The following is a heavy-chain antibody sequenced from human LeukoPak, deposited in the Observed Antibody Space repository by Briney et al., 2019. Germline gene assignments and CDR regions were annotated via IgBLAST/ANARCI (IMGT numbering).Heavy chain of an antibody. CDR2: IYYSGST. D-gene: IGHD7-27*01. J-gene: IGHJ3*02. CDR3: ARGQTWGYAFDI. Sequence: PSETLSLTCTVSGGSISSSSYYWGWIRQPPGKGLEWIGSIYYSGSTYYNPSLKSRVTISVDTSKNQFSLKLSSVTAADTAVYYCARGQTWGYAFDIWGQGTMVTVSS. V-gene: IGHV4-39*07. CDR1: GGSISSSSYY.